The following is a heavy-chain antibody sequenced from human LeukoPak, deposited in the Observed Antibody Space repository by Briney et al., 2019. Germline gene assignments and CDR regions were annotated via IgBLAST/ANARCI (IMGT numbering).Heavy chain of an antibody. Sequence: GGSLRLSCTASGFTFSNFGIHWVRQAPGKGLEWVAFIRFNGISAYYADSVKGRFTISRDNSKNTLHLQMNSLRPEDTAMYYCVKAFTSSAYYPDYFDYWGQGTLVTVSS. CDR3: VKAFTSSAYYPDYFDY. V-gene: IGHV3-30*02. CDR2: IRFNGISA. CDR1: GFTFSNFG. J-gene: IGHJ4*02. D-gene: IGHD3-22*01.